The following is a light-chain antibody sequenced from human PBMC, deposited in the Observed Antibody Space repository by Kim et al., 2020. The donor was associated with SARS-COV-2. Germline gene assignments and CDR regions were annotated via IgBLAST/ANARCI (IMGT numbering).Light chain of an antibody. CDR2: DAS. CDR1: QNIFTY. V-gene: IGKV3-11*01. CDR3: QQRANWPIT. Sequence: EIVLTQSPDTLSLSPGERGTLSCRASQNIFTYLAWYQQKPGQSPRLLIYDASKRATGIPTRFSGSGSGTEFTLTINSLEAEDFAVYYCQQRANWPITFGQGTRVELN. J-gene: IGKJ5*01.